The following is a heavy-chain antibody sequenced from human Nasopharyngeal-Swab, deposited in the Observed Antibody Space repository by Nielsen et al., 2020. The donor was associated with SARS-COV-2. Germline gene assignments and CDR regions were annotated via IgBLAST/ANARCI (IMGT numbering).Heavy chain of an antibody. CDR2: IWYDGSNK. D-gene: IGHD5-18*01. CDR3: ASQSGYSSY. J-gene: IGHJ4*02. V-gene: IGHV3-33*01. Sequence: VRQAPGKGLEWVAVIWYDGSNKYYADSVKGRFTISRDNSKNTLYLQMNGLRAEDTAVYYCASQSGYSSYWGQGTLVTVSS.